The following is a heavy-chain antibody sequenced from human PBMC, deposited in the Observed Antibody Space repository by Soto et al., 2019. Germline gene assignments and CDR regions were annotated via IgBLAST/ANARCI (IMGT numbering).Heavy chain of an antibody. CDR2: ISAYNGAT. V-gene: IGHV1-18*04. CDR3: ARDPRYLHPEQYTDDFAI. J-gene: IGHJ3*02. D-gene: IGHD3-16*02. Sequence: QVQLVQSGAEVKKPGASVKVSCKASGYSFSSSGISWVRQAPGQGLEWMGWISAYNGATNYPQKVQGRVTMTTDISTSTDYMELRSMRSDDTAVYYCARDPRYLHPEQYTDDFAIWGQGTMVTVSS. CDR1: GYSFSSSG.